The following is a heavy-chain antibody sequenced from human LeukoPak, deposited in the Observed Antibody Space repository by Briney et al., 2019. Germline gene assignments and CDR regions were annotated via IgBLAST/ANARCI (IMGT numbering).Heavy chain of an antibody. CDR1: GGSFSGYY. CDR3: ARGHLEYYYMDV. Sequence: IPSETLSLTCAVYGGSFSGYYWSWIRQPPGKGLEWIGEINHSGSTNYNPSLKSRVTISVDTSKNQFSLKLSSVTAADTAVYYCARGHLEYYYMDVWGKGTTVTVSS. J-gene: IGHJ6*03. V-gene: IGHV4-34*01. CDR2: INHSGST.